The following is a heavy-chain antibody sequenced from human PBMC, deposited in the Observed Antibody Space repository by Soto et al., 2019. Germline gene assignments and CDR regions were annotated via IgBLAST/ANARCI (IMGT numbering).Heavy chain of an antibody. D-gene: IGHD6-13*01. CDR2: IYYSGST. Sequence: QVQLQESGPGLVKPSQTLSLTCTVSGGSIRSGGYYWSWIRQHPGKGLGWIGYIYYSGSTYYNPSLKSRVTLSVDTSKNQFALKLGSVTAADTAVYYCATTYSSCCSIDYWGQGTLVTVSS. CDR1: GGSIRSGGYY. V-gene: IGHV4-31*03. CDR3: ATTYSSCCSIDY. J-gene: IGHJ4*02.